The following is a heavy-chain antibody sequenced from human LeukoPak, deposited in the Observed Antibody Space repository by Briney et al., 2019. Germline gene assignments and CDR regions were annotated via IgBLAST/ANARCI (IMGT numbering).Heavy chain of an antibody. V-gene: IGHV4-4*02. CDR3: ASGYGSGSYYAGFYLDY. CDR1: GGSISSSNW. Sequence: PSGTLSLTCAVSGGSISSSNWWSWVRQPPGKGLEWIGEIYHSGSTNYNPSLKSRVTISVDKSKNQFSLKLSSVTAADTAVYYCASGYGSGSYYAGFYLDYWGQGTLVTVSS. J-gene: IGHJ4*02. D-gene: IGHD3-10*01. CDR2: IYHSGST.